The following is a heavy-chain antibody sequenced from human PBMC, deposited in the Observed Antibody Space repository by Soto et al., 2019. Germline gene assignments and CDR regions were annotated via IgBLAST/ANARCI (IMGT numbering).Heavy chain of an antibody. CDR2: IIPILGIA. D-gene: IGHD2-2*01. CDR1: GGTFSSYT. Sequence: ASVKVSCKASGGTFSSYTISWVRQAPGQGLEWMGRIIPILGIANYAQKFQGRVTITADKSTSTAYMELSSLRSEDTAVYYCARAGYCSSTSCYEGNFDYWGQGTLVTVSS. V-gene: IGHV1-69*02. CDR3: ARAGYCSSTSCYEGNFDY. J-gene: IGHJ4*02.